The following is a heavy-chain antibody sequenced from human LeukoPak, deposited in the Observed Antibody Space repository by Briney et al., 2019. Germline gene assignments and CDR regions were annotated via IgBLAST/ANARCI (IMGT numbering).Heavy chain of an antibody. D-gene: IGHD4-17*01. Sequence: ASVTVSFTASGGTFSIYAISWVRQAPGQGLEWMGGIIPIFGTANYAQKFQGRVTITADESTSTAYMELSSLRSEDTAVYYCARDLDDYGDYDWFDPWGQGTLVTVSS. V-gene: IGHV1-69*13. CDR1: GGTFSIYA. CDR2: IIPIFGTA. J-gene: IGHJ5*02. CDR3: ARDLDDYGDYDWFDP.